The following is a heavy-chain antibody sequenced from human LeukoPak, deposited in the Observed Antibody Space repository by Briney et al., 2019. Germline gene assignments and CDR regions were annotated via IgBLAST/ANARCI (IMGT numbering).Heavy chain of an antibody. CDR3: ARWSHVSGRWFLDN. D-gene: IGHD3-10*01. CDR1: GFRLDNFW. Sequence: PGGYLRLSCEAYGFRLDNFWMTWVRQAPGQGLEWVADINEDGSKIYSLDSVKGRFTISRDNAKNSLSLQLNTLRAEDTAVYYCARWSHVSGRWFLDNWGRGTLVSVSS. CDR2: INEDGSKI. V-gene: IGHV3-7*05. J-gene: IGHJ4*02.